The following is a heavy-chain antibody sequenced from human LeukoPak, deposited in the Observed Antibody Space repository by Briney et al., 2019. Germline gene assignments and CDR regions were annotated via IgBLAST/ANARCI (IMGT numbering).Heavy chain of an antibody. CDR3: ARGDGYLHHNDY. Sequence: ASVKVSCEASGYTFTSYDINWVRQATGQGLEWMGWMNPNSGNTGYAQKFQGRVTMTRNTSISTAYMELSSLRSEDTAVYYCARGDGYLHHNDYWGQGTLVTVSS. V-gene: IGHV1-8*01. CDR1: GYTFTSYD. D-gene: IGHD5-12*01. CDR2: MNPNSGNT. J-gene: IGHJ4*02.